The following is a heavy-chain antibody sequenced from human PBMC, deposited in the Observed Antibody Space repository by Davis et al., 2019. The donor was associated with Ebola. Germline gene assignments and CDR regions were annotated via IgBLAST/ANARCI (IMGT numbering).Heavy chain of an antibody. D-gene: IGHD2/OR15-2a*01. V-gene: IGHV3-11*04. Sequence: GESLKISCAASGFTFSDYHMSWIRQAPGKGLEWVSYFSRRGTTIYYAESVKGRFTISRDNAKSSMYLQVNSLRVEDTAVYYCAKHGRLYYFDYWGQGTLVTVSS. CDR2: FSRRGTTI. CDR3: AKHGRLYYFDY. CDR1: GFTFSDYH. J-gene: IGHJ4*02.